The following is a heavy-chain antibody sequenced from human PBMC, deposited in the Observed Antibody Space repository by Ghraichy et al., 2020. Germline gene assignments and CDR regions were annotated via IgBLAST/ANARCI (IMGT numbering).Heavy chain of an antibody. CDR2: ISGGGDDT. V-gene: IGHV3-23*01. CDR3: AKSSGSYSNYDY. J-gene: IGHJ4*02. Sequence: GESLNNSCAASEFAFSIHAMGWVRQAPGKGLEWVSGISGGGDDTKYADSVKGRFIISRDNSKNTLDLQLNSLRAEDTAVYYCAKSSGSYSNYDYWGRGTLVTVSS. CDR1: EFAFSIHA. D-gene: IGHD1-26*01.